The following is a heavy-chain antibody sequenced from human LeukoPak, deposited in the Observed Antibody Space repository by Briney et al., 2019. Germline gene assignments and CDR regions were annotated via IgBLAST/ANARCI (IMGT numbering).Heavy chain of an antibody. D-gene: IGHD4-23*01. J-gene: IGHJ4*02. CDR2: ISGGGGST. CDR3: ARDFYGGKVDSY. Sequence: HPGGSLRLSCAASGFTFSSYAMSWVRQAPGKGLEWVSDISGGGGSTYYADSVKGRFTISRDNTKNTLYLQMNSLRVEDTAVYYCARDFYGGKVDSYWGQGTLVSVSS. CDR1: GFTFSSYA. V-gene: IGHV3-23*01.